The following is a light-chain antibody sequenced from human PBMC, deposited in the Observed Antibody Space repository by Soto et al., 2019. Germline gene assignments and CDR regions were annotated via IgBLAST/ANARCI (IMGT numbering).Light chain of an antibody. J-gene: IGKJ2*01. CDR1: QSISTE. Sequence: EIAMTQSPATLSVSPGERATLSCRASQSISTELAWYQQIPGQPPRLLIYSASTRATGVPARFTGSGSGSEFTLTISGLQSDDFAIYYCQQGHNWPLTFGQRTRLEI. CDR3: QQGHNWPLT. CDR2: SAS. V-gene: IGKV3-15*01.